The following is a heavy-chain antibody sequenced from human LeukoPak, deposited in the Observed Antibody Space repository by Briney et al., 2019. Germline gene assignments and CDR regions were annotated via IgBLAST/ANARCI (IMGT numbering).Heavy chain of an antibody. V-gene: IGHV1-18*01. CDR1: GYSFTSYG. D-gene: IGHD3-10*01. Sequence: ASVKVSCKTSGYSFTSYGISWVRQAPGQGPEWMGWIGTRNGNSNYAQKFRGRVTMTIDTSTSTAYMELRSLRSDDTAVYYCTRDRGPTEAYAMDVWGQGTAVIVSS. CDR2: IGTRNGNS. J-gene: IGHJ6*02. CDR3: TRDRGPTEAYAMDV.